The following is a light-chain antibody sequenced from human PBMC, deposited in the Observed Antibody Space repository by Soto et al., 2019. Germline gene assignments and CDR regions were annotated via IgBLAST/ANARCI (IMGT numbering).Light chain of an antibody. J-gene: IGKJ1*01. Sequence: EIVLTQSPGTLSLSPGEGATLSCRASQSVSSSYLAWYQQKPGQALRLLIYGASSRATGIPDRFSGSGSGTDFTLTISRLEPEDFAVYYYQEYGSSPQAFGQGTKVEIK. CDR1: QSVSSSY. CDR3: QEYGSSPQA. V-gene: IGKV3-20*01. CDR2: GAS.